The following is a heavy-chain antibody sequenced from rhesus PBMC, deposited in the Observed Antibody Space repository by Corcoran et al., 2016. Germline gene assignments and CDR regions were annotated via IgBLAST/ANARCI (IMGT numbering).Heavy chain of an antibody. Sequence: QVQLQESGPGLVKPSETLSLTCAVSGGSISGYYWNLIRQPPGKGLEWIVYIGGSRGSNYYNPSLKSRVTISTDTSKNQFSLKLSSGTAADTAVYYCARDLIAHSWDYWGQGVLVTVSS. CDR2: IGGSRGSN. D-gene: IGHD1-38*01. CDR1: GGSISGYY. CDR3: ARDLIAHSWDY. V-gene: IGHV4S5*01. J-gene: IGHJ4*01.